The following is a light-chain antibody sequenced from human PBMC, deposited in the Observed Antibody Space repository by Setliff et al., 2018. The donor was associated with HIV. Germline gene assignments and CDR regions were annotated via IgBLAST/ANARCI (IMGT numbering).Light chain of an antibody. Sequence: SYELTQAPSESVAPGQTARITCGGNNIGSKSVHWYQQKPGQAPVLVTYNDSDRPSGIPERLSGSNSGTTATLTISRVEAGDEADYYCQVWDSSSDHYVFGTGTKVTVL. J-gene: IGLJ1*01. CDR1: NIGSKS. CDR3: QVWDSSSDHYV. CDR2: NDS. V-gene: IGLV3-21*04.